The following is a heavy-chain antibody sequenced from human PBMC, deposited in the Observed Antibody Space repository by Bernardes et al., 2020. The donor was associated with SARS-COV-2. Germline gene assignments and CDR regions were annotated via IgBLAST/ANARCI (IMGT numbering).Heavy chain of an antibody. V-gene: IGHV1-3*01. D-gene: IGHD6-13*01. CDR3: AKTRRRAAADPDAFDL. Sequence: ASVKVSCKASGYTFTTYAIHWVRLAPGQRLEWLGWIHADNGNPKYSHKFQGLVTISRDTSASTAYMELTRLTSEDTAMYYCAKTRRRAAADPDAFDLGGQGTMVTVSS. CDR1: GYTFTTYA. J-gene: IGHJ3*01. CDR2: IHADNGNP.